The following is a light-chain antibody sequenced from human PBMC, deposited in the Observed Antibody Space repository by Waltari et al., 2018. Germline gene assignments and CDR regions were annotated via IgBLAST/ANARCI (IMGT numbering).Light chain of an antibody. Sequence: DIQMTQSPSSLSASVGDRVTITCRATETVNNYLNWYQQKPGKAPNLQTYNASNLQSGVRSRFSGSGSGTEYTFTISRLQSEAAAIYYCQSGNDFPYSFGRGTKVEI. V-gene: IGKV1-39*02. CDR1: ETVNNY. CDR3: QSGNDFPYS. CDR2: NAS. J-gene: IGKJ2*03.